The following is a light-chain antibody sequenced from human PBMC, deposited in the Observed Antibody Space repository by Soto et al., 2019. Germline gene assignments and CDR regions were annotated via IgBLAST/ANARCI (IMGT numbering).Light chain of an antibody. Sequence: ETVMTQSPATLSVPPGEGAVLSCRASQNVDSYLAWYQLRPGQTPRVLIYGASTRASGIPTRFSGSGSGPEFALPIGSLQSGDSAVYYCQQYKDWPKTFGQGTKVEIK. CDR2: GAS. CDR3: QQYKDWPKT. CDR1: QNVDSY. V-gene: IGKV3-15*01. J-gene: IGKJ1*01.